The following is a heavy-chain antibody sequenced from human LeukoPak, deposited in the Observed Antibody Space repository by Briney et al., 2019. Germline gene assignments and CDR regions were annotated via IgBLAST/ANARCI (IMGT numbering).Heavy chain of an antibody. V-gene: IGHV3-23*01. CDR1: GFTFSSYA. Sequence: GGSLRLSCAASGFTFSSYAMSWVRQAPGKGLEWVSAISGSGGSTYYADSAKGRFTISRDNSKNTLYLQMNSLRAEDTAVYYCANALEGNYDFWSGYYSPDYWGQGTLVTVSS. D-gene: IGHD3-3*01. CDR2: ISGSGGST. CDR3: ANALEGNYDFWSGYYSPDY. J-gene: IGHJ4*02.